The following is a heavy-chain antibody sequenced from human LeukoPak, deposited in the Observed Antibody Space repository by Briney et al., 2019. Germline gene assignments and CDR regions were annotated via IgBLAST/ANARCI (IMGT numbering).Heavy chain of an antibody. CDR2: IYPGDSDT. CDR3: ARLSGRYDYGDY. Sequence: GASLKISCKGSGSRFTSYWIGWVRQLPGKGLEWMGIIYPGDSDTRYSPSFQGQVTISADKSISTAYLQWSSLKASDTAMYYCARLSGRYDYGDYWGQGTLVTVSS. CDR1: GSRFTSYW. J-gene: IGHJ4*02. D-gene: IGHD4-17*01. V-gene: IGHV5-51*01.